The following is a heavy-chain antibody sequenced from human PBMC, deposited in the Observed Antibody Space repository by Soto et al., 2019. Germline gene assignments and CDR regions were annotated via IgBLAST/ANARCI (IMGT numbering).Heavy chain of an antibody. CDR3: ATVAMTSPMAVDH. J-gene: IGHJ4*02. V-gene: IGHV4-59*11. D-gene: IGHD3-10*01. CDR2: IYFIGYT. Sequence: QVQLQESGPGLVKPSEPLSLTCTVSGGSLRSHYWSWIRQSPGKGLECSGYIYFIGYTSYNPYLKNRVTISVDTSKSQFSLSRNSVTAADTAVAYCATVAMTSPMAVDHWGLGTLVSVSS. CDR1: GGSLRSHY.